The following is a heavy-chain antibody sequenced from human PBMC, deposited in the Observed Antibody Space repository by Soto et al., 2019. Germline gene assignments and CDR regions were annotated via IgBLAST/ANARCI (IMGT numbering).Heavy chain of an antibody. CDR2: SYYRPKWYN. V-gene: IGHV6-1*01. CDR3: ARGKEQQVRWCVYYLDV. D-gene: IGHD6-13*01. CDR1: GDSVSSNSAA. J-gene: IGHJ6*03. Sequence: SQTLSLTCAISGDSVSSNSAAWNWIRQSPSRGLERLGRSYYRPKWYNEYAVSVKSRVNINPDTSKNQFSLQLNCVTSEDTAVYYCARGKEQQVRWCVYYLDVWGKGTTVTVSS.